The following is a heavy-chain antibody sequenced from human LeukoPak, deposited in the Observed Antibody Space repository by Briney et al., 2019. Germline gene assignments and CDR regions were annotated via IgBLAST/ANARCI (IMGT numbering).Heavy chain of an antibody. CDR1: GGSIRSDY. D-gene: IGHD1-26*01. CDR3: ARREVGAYWYFDL. V-gene: IGHV4-59*08. CDR2: IYYSGST. J-gene: IGHJ2*01. Sequence: SETLSLTCTVSGGSIRSDYWNWIRQPPGKGLEGIGSIYYSGSTYYNPSLMSRVTISVDTSKNQFSLKLTSVTAADTAVYYCARREVGAYWYFDLWGRGTLVTVSS.